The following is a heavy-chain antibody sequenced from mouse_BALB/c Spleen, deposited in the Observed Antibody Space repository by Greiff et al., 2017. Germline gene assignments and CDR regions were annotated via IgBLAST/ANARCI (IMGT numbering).Heavy chain of an antibody. CDR2: ISSGSSTI. J-gene: IGHJ4*01. CDR3: ARSARQLGPVNY. CDR1: GFTFSSFG. Sequence: EVKLMESGGGLVQPGGSRKLSCAASGFTFSSFGMHWVRQAPEKGLEWVAYISSGSSTIYYADTVKGRFTISRDNPKNTLFLQMTSLRSEDTAMYYCARSARQLGPVNYWGQGTSVTVSS. V-gene: IGHV5-17*02. D-gene: IGHD3-2*01.